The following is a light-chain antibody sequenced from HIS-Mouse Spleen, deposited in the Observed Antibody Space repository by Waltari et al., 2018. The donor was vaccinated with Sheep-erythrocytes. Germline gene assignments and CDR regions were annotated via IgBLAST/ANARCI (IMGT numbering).Light chain of an antibody. J-gene: IGLJ3*02. CDR2: EVS. CDR1: SRDVAGSNS. V-gene: IGLV2-8*01. Sequence: QSALTQPPSASGSPGQSVTISRTATSRDVAGSNSGSSYQQHPGKAPKLMIYEVSKRPSGVPDRFSGSKSGNTASLTVSGLQAEDEADYYCSSYAGSNNWVFGGGTKLTVL. CDR3: SSYAGSNNWV.